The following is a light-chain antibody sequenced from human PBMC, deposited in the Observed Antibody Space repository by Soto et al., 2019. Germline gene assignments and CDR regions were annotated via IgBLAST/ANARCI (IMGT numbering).Light chain of an antibody. Sequence: QLTQSPSSLSASVGDRVTITCRASQGISSYLAWYQQKPGEAPKLLIYAASTLQSGVPSRFSGSGSGTDFTLTISSLQPEDVAPDYCQQLNSYPSFTFGPGTKVYI. CDR3: QQLNSYPSFT. CDR2: AAS. CDR1: QGISSY. J-gene: IGKJ3*01. V-gene: IGKV1-9*01.